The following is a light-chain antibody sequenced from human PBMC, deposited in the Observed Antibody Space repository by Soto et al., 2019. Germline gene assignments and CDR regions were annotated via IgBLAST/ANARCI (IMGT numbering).Light chain of an antibody. V-gene: IGKV1-39*01. J-gene: IGKJ2*01. CDR3: QQSYSAHS. CDR2: AAS. Sequence: DIQMTQSPSSLSASVGDRVTITCRAGQSISTYLNWYQQKPGKAPKLLIYAASTFQGGVPSRFSGGVSGPDITLTISSLQPEDFATYYGQQSYSAHSFGQGTKLEI. CDR1: QSISTY.